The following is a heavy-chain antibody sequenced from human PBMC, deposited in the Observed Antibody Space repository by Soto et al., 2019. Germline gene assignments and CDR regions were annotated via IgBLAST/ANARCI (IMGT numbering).Heavy chain of an antibody. V-gene: IGHV2-70*01. CDR1: GFSLSTSGMC. Sequence: SGPTLVNPTQTLTLTCTFSGFSLSTSGMCVSWIRQPPGKALEWLALIDWDDDKYYSTSLKTRLTISKDTSKNQVVLTMTNMDPVDTASYYCARSPWSYSSPGAPDWFDPWGQGTLVTVSS. D-gene: IGHD1-26*01. J-gene: IGHJ5*02. CDR2: IDWDDDK. CDR3: ARSPWSYSSPGAPDWFDP.